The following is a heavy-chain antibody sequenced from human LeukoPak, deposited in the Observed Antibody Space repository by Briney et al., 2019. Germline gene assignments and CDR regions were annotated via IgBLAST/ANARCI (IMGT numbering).Heavy chain of an antibody. D-gene: IGHD5-12*01. CDR1: GFTFSSYA. V-gene: IGHV3-23*01. Sequence: TGGSLRLSCAASGFTFSSYAMSWVRQAPGKGLEWVSAISGSGGSTYYADSVKGRFTISRDNSKNTLYLQMNSLRAEDTAVYYCAKAEDIVAYWGYFDYWGQGTLVTVSS. CDR3: AKAEDIVAYWGYFDY. CDR2: ISGSGGST. J-gene: IGHJ4*02.